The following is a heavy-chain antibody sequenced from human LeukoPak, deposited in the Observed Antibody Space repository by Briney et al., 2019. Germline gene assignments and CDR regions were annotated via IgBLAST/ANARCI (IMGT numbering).Heavy chain of an antibody. V-gene: IGHV3-7*03. CDR1: GFSLSNYG. J-gene: IGHJ4*02. CDR2: IKQDGSEE. CDR3: ARGGSYPGC. Sequence: GGSLRLSCTASGFSLSNYGMHWVRQAPGKGLEWVAKIKQDGSEEYYVDSVKGRFTISRDNAKNSLFLQMNSLRVEDTAIYYCARGGSYPGCWGQGTLVTVSS. D-gene: IGHD1-26*01.